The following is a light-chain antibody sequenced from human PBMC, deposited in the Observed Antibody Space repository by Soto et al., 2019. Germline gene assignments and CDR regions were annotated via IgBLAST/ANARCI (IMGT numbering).Light chain of an antibody. Sequence: EIVLTQSPGTLSLSPGARDPLSCRVSQSVSSTYLAWYQHKPGQAPRLLIYGASSRATGIPDRFSGSGSGTDFTLTISRLEPEDFAVYYCQQYGSSGTFGQGTKVDI. CDR2: GAS. CDR1: QSVSSTY. CDR3: QQYGSSGT. J-gene: IGKJ1*01. V-gene: IGKV3-20*01.